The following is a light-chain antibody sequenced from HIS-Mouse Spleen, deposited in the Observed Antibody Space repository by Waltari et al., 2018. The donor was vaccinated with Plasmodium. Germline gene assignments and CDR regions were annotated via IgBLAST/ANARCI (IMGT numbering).Light chain of an antibody. CDR3: YSTDSSGNHRV. CDR2: EDR. CDR1: ALPKKY. Sequence: SYELTQPPSVSVSPGQTARITCPGDALPKKYAYWYQQKSGQAPVLVIYEDRKLTSGSPERCSGSSSVTMATWTISGAQVEDEADYYCYSTDSSGNHRVFGGGTKLTVL. J-gene: IGLJ3*02. V-gene: IGLV3-10*01.